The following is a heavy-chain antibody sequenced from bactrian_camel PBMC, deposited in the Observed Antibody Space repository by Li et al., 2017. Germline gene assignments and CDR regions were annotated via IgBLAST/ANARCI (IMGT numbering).Heavy chain of an antibody. V-gene: IGHV3S1*01. CDR2: IYTGSTLR. D-gene: IGHD4*01. J-gene: IGHJ7*01. Sequence: HVQLVESGGGSVQAGGSLRLSCAVSGYTYSSYFMGWFRQAPGKEREGVAAIYTGSTLRYYADSVKGRFTISSDNAKNTLYLQVNSLIPGDTAMYYCATDIGNRRTMNCDFWLRHNVRSSQDYWGKGTQVTGS. CDR1: GYTYSSYF.